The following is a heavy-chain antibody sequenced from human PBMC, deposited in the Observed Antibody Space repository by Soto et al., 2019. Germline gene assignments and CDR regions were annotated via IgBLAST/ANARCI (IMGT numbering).Heavy chain of an antibody. CDR2: INHSGST. CDR3: ARVSGIYYYGMDV. V-gene: IGHV4-34*01. CDR1: GGSFSGYY. D-gene: IGHD3-10*01. J-gene: IGHJ6*02. Sequence: SETMSLTCAVYGGSFSGYYWSWIRQPPGKGLEWIGEINHSGSTNYNPSLKSRVTISVDTSKNQFSLKLSSVTAADTAVYYCARVSGIYYYGMDVWGQGTTVT.